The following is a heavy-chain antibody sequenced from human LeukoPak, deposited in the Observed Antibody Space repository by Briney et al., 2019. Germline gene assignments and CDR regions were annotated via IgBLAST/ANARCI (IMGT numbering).Heavy chain of an antibody. Sequence: GSLRLSCAASGFTFSTYAMTWVRQAPGKGLEWVSIISTSGDRIYCPDSLRGRFTISRDNSKNTLYLQMNSLRPEDTAVYYCGRRLPGSNPFDSWGQGTLVTVSS. V-gene: IGHV3-23*01. CDR3: GRRLPGSNPFDS. D-gene: IGHD1-26*01. CDR1: GFTFSTYA. J-gene: IGHJ4*02. CDR2: ISTSGDRI.